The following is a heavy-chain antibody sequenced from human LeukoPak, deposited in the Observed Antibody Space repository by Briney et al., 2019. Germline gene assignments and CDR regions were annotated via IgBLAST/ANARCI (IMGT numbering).Heavy chain of an antibody. V-gene: IGHV3-21*01. Sequence: PGGSLRLSCAASGFTFSTYSMNWVRQAPGKGLEWVSSIASSSTYIYYADSMKGRFTISRDNAKNSLYLQMNSLKAEDTAVYYCAGGGDASSWDFDYWGQGTLVTVSS. CDR3: AGGGDASSWDFDY. D-gene: IGHD6-13*01. CDR1: GFTFSTYS. J-gene: IGHJ4*02. CDR2: IASSSTYI.